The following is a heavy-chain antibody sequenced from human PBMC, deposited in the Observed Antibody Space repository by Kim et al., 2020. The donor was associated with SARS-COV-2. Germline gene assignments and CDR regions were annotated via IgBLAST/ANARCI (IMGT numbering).Heavy chain of an antibody. V-gene: IGHV4-4*06. CDR3: ARDGAVAGPNGENWFDP. Sequence: HKSRVTMSVDTSKNQFSLKLSSVTAADTAVYYCARDGAVAGPNGENWFDPWGQGTLVTVSS. D-gene: IGHD6-19*01. J-gene: IGHJ5*02.